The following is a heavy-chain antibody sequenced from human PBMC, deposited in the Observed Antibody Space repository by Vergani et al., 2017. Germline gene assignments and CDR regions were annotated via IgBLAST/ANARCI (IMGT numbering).Heavy chain of an antibody. D-gene: IGHD4-17*01. CDR1: GYTFTSYY. Sequence: QVQLVQSGAEVKKPGASVKVSCKASGYTFTSYYMHLVRQAPGQGLEWMGIIKPSGGRTSYAQKFQGRVTMTRDTSTSTVYMELSSLRAEDTAVYYCAKDPSYGDPNWFDPWGQGTLVTVSS. V-gene: IGHV1-46*01. CDR3: AKDPSYGDPNWFDP. CDR2: IKPSGGRT. J-gene: IGHJ5*02.